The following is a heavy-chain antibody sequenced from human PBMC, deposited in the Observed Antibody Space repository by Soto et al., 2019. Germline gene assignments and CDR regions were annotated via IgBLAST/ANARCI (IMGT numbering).Heavy chain of an antibody. CDR1: RYRFTSYY. CDR3: ERGHSRGPRPGMDV. V-gene: IGHV1-46*01. Sequence: ASVEVSCKACRYRFTSYYMQWVRQAPEQGLEWMGIINPSGGSTSYAQKFQGRVTMTRDTSTSTVYMELSSLRSEDTAVYFCERGHSRGPRPGMDVWGQGTTVTVS. CDR2: INPSGGST. J-gene: IGHJ6*02. D-gene: IGHD3-22*01.